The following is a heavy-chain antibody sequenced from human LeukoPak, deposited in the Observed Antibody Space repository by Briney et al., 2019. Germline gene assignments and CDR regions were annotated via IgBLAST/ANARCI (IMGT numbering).Heavy chain of an antibody. D-gene: IGHD2-2*01. J-gene: IGHJ4*02. CDR2: IYWDDDK. V-gene: IGHV2-5*02. CDR1: GFSLSISGVG. Sequence: SGPTLVKPTQTLTLTCTFSGFSLSISGVGVGWIRQPPGKALEWLALIYWDDDKRYSPSLKSRLTINKDTSKNQVVLTMTNMDPVDTATYYRAHQDGAAASDYWGQGTLVTVSS. CDR3: AHQDGAAASDY.